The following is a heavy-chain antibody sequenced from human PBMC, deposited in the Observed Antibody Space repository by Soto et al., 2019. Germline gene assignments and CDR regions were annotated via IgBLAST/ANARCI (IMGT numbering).Heavy chain of an antibody. V-gene: IGHV1-8*01. CDR1: GYTFTSYD. D-gene: IGHD3-22*01. CDR2: MNPNSGNT. Sequence: ASVKVSCKASGYTFTSYDINWVRQATGQGLEWMGWMNPNSGNTGYAQKFQGRVTMTRNTSISTAYMELSSLRSEDTAVYHCAVRYYYDSSGYYEAPDYFDYWGQGTLVTVSS. CDR3: AVRYYYDSSGYYEAPDYFDY. J-gene: IGHJ4*02.